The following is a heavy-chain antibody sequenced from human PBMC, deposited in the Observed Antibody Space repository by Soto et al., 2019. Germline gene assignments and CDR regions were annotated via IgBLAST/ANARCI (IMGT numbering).Heavy chain of an antibody. CDR3: ARAIIAAAGTLNWFDP. Sequence: PSETLSLTCTVSGGSISSGGYYWSWIRQHPGKGLEWIGYIYYSGSTYYNPSLKSRVTISVDTSKNQFSLKLSSVTAADTAVYYCARAIIAAAGTLNWFDPWGQGTLVTVS. V-gene: IGHV4-31*03. D-gene: IGHD6-13*01. CDR1: GGSISSGGYY. CDR2: IYYSGST. J-gene: IGHJ5*02.